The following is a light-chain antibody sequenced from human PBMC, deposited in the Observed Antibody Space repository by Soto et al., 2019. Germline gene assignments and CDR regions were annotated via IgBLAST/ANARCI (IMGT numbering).Light chain of an antibody. CDR1: QSVRSN. CDR2: GAS. CDR3: QQYRNWPRT. J-gene: IGKJ1*01. V-gene: IGKV3-15*01. Sequence: ELVMTQSPATVSVSPWERATLSCRASQSVRSNLAWYQQKPGQAPRLLIYGASTRAIDMPGRFSGRGSGTEFTLTISSLQSEDFAVYYCQQYRNWPRTFGQGTKVDIK.